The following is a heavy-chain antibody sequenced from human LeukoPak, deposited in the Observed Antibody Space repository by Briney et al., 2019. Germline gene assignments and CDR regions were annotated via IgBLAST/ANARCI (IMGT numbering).Heavy chain of an antibody. J-gene: IGHJ4*02. CDR3: AKTSDALPIAAAPPFPVY. CDR2: IYYSGST. V-gene: IGHV4-59*01. Sequence: SETLSLTCNVSGDSISSDYWSWIRQPPGKGLEWIGHIYYSGSTNYNPSLKSRVTISVDTSKNQFSLKLSSVTAADTAVYYCAKTSDALPIAAAPPFPVYWGQGTLVTVSS. D-gene: IGHD6-13*01. CDR1: GDSISSDY.